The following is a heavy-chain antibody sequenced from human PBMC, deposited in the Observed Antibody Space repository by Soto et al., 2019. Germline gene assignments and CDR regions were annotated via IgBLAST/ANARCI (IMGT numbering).Heavy chain of an antibody. D-gene: IGHD1-26*01. J-gene: IGHJ1*01. CDR2: ISYSGSP. CDR1: GVSVSRDYQ. Sequence: SETLSLTCTVSGVSVSRDYQWIWIRQPPGKGLEWIGHISYSGSPYYHPSLRSRLSISVDTSKNQFSLKVKSVTAADTAVYYCARAWELWGQGTLVTVSS. CDR3: ARAWEL. V-gene: IGHV4-30-4*01.